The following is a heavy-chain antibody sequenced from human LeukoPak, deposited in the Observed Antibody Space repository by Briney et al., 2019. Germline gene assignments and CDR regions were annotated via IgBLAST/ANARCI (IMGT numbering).Heavy chain of an antibody. CDR1: GGSISSGGYY. CDR3: VSQIAAAGQYYFDY. Sequence: SETLSLTCTVSGGSISSGGYYWSWIRQPPGKGLEWIGYIYHSGSTNYNPSLKSRVTISVDKSKNQFSLKLSSVTAADTAVYYCVSQIAAAGQYYFDYWGQGTLVTVSS. D-gene: IGHD6-13*01. CDR2: IYHSGST. J-gene: IGHJ4*02. V-gene: IGHV4-30-2*01.